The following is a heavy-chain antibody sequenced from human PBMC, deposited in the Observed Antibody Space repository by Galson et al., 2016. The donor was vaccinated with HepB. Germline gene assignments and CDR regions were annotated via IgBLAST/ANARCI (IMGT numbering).Heavy chain of an antibody. Sequence: SLRLSCAASGFTFSDHYIDWVRQAPGKGLEWVGRSKNKARGYTTEYAASVKGRFIVSRDDSRNSLYLQMNSLKTEDTAMYYCVAYYTSGSYYNHYWCRGTLVTVSS. J-gene: IGHJ4*02. CDR3: VAYYTSGSYYNHY. CDR2: SKNKARGYTT. D-gene: IGHD3-10*01. V-gene: IGHV3-72*01. CDR1: GFTFSDHY.